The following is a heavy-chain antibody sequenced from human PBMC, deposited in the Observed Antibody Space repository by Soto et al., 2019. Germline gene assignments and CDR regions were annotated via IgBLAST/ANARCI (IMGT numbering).Heavy chain of an antibody. D-gene: IGHD5-12*01. CDR2: ISGSASST. V-gene: IGHV3-23*01. J-gene: IGHJ4*02. Sequence: EVQLLESGGGLVQPGGSLRLSCAASGFTFTDYAMTWVRQAPGKGLEWVSSISGSASSTFYAGSVKGRFTISRDNSRNTVSLQMNSLRAEDTAVYYGAKASSTISPDYWGQGTLVTVSS. CDR1: GFTFTDYA. CDR3: AKASSTISPDY.